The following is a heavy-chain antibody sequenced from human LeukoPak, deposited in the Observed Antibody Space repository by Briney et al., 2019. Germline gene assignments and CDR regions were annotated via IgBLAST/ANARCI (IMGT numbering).Heavy chain of an antibody. CDR1: GFTLSNYW. D-gene: IGHD5-24*01. Sequence: GGSQSLLCAASGFTLSNYWMTWVRQAPGKGLEWLANIREGGREKYYVDSVQGRFTISRDNAKNSAFLQMNSLRAEDTAVYYCSRVDRDEKRDFDYWGQGTLVTVSS. J-gene: IGHJ4*02. CDR3: SRVDRDEKRDFDY. CDR2: IREGGREK. V-gene: IGHV3-7*01.